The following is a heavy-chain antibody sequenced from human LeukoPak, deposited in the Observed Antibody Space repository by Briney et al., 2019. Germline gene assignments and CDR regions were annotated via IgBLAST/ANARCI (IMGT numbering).Heavy chain of an antibody. D-gene: IGHD6-19*01. V-gene: IGHV3-21*01. Sequence: GGSLRLSCAASGFTFTTYSMNWVRQAPGKGLEWVSFLSSSGSHVYYADSVKGRFTISRDNAKNSLYLRMNGLRAEDTAVYYCARGAGNSSGWNDFDYWGQGTLVTVSS. CDR1: GFTFTTYS. CDR2: LSSSGSHV. CDR3: ARGAGNSSGWNDFDY. J-gene: IGHJ4*02.